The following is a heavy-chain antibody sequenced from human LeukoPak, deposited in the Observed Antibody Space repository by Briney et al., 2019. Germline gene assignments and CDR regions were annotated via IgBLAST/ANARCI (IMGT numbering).Heavy chain of an antibody. V-gene: IGHV3-64*01. CDR2: NSNNGGST. J-gene: IGHJ4*02. CDR1: GFTFCEYS. CDR3: ARGFRYYGSGIDY. D-gene: IGHD3-10*01. Sequence: PGGSLRLSCAASGFTFCEYSMHWGRPAPGKGLENVSANSNNGGSTYYANSVKGRLTISRDDPKNTLDLQMGSLSPDYMAVYYCARGFRYYGSGIDYWGQGTLVTVSS.